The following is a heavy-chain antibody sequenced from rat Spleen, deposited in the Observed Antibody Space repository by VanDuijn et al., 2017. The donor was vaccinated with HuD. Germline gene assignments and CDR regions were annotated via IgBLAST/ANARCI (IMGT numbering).Heavy chain of an antibody. CDR3: TRAPGKGYVMDA. CDR1: GFSLTSYN. V-gene: IGHV2S63*01. J-gene: IGHJ4*01. Sequence: EVQVKESGPGLVQPSQTLSLTCTVAGFSLTSYNVHWVRQPPGKGLEWMGVMWRSGSTEYNSGLKSRLSISRDTSNSQVFLKMNSLQTEDTAIYYCTRAPGKGYVMDAWGQGTAVTVSS. D-gene: IGHD5-1*01. CDR2: MWRSGST.